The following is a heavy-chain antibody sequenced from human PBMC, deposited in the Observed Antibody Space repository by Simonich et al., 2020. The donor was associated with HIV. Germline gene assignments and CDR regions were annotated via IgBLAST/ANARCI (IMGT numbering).Heavy chain of an antibody. D-gene: IGHD2-21*02. CDR3: ASCGGDCYHFDY. J-gene: IGHJ4*02. CDR2: INNSRST. Sequence: QVQLQQWGAGLLKPSETLSLTCAVYGRSFMAYYWSWIRQPPGKGLEWIAKINNSRSTNYTPSLKSRVTISVDTSKNQFSLKLSSVTAADTAVYYCASCGGDCYHFDYWGQGTLVTVSS. V-gene: IGHV4-34*01. CDR1: GRSFMAYY.